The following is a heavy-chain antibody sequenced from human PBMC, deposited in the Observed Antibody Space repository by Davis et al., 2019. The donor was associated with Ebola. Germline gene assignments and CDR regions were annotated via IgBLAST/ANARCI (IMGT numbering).Heavy chain of an antibody. V-gene: IGHV4-39*01. Sequence: AEPLRLTCTVPGGAFSSSSERGRRLPPPGRALVTYRKIYDSGSTYYNDSLKSRFTISVDKSKNQFSLKLISVTAADTAVYYCARGPTWIGFDYWGQGTLVTVSS. CDR3: ARGPTWIGFDY. D-gene: IGHD3-3*01. CDR1: GGAFSSSSE. CDR2: IYDSGST. J-gene: IGHJ4*02.